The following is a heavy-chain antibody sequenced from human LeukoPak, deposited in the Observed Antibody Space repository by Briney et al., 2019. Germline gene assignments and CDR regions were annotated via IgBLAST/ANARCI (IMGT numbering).Heavy chain of an antibody. CDR2: INHSGST. Sequence: PSETLSLTCAVYGGSFSGYYWSWLRQPPGKGLEWLGEINHSGSTNYNPSLKSRVTISVDTSKNQFSLKLSSVTAADTAVYYCARSLRTRITMIVVVRAPSGAFDIWGQGTMVTVSS. CDR1: GGSFSGYY. CDR3: ARSLRTRITMIVVVRAPSGAFDI. V-gene: IGHV4-34*01. J-gene: IGHJ3*02. D-gene: IGHD3-22*01.